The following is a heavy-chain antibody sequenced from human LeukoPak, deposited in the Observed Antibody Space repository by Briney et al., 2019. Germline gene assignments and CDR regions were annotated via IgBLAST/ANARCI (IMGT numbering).Heavy chain of an antibody. CDR3: ARVRANDFWSGYYSASDY. Sequence: ASVKVSCKASGYTFTGYDINWVRQATGQGLEWMGWMNPNSGNTGYAQKFQGRVTMTRNTSISTAYMELSSLRSEDTAVYYCARVRANDFWSGYYSASDYWGQGTLVTVSS. D-gene: IGHD3-3*01. CDR2: MNPNSGNT. V-gene: IGHV1-8*01. CDR1: GYTFTGYD. J-gene: IGHJ4*02.